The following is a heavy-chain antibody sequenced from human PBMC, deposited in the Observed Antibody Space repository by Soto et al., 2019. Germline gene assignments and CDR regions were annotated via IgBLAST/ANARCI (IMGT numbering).Heavy chain of an antibody. V-gene: IGHV3-21*01. CDR3: ARADPALVGDIVVLVAATEGGAFAN. CDR2: ISSSSSYI. J-gene: IGHJ4*01. Sequence: PGGSLRLSCLASGFTFSSYSMNSVRPAPGEGLEWVSSISSSSSYIYYADPVKGRFTIYRDNAKNSLYLQMNSLRGEDAAVYYCARADPALVGDIVVLVAATEGGAFANWGKGTMVTDSS. D-gene: IGHD2-15*01. CDR1: GFTFSSYS.